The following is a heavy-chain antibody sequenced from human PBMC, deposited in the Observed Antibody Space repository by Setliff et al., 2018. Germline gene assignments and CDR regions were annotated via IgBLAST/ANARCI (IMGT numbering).Heavy chain of an antibody. CDR3: TFARDGYDVFDI. CDR2: IRGRTDNYAT. CDR1: GFSFSGSA. Sequence: WGVLRLSCAASGFSFSGSAVYWVRQASVKGLEWIGRIRGRTDNYATAYAASVRGRFTISRDDSKNTAYLQMNSLKTEDTAVYYCTFARDGYDVFDIWGQGTMVTVSS. J-gene: IGHJ3*02. V-gene: IGHV3-73*01. D-gene: IGHD5-18*01.